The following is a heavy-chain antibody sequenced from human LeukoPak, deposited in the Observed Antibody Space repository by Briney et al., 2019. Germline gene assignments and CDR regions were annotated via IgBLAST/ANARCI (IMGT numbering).Heavy chain of an antibody. CDR2: ISYDGSNK. CDR1: GLTFSSYA. CDR3: AKGTPGTYYDLWSSYSGTYYFEY. D-gene: IGHD3-3*01. J-gene: IGHJ4*02. V-gene: IGHV3-30*18. Sequence: GGSLRLSCAASGLTFSSYAMSWVRQAPGKRLEWVAVISYDGSNKYYADSVKGRFTTSRDNSKNTLYLQMNSLRAEDTAVYYCAKGTPGTYYDLWSSYSGTYYFEYWGQGTLVTVSS.